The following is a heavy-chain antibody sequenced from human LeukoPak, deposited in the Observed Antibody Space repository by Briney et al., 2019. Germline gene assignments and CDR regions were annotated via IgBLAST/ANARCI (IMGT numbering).Heavy chain of an antibody. J-gene: IGHJ6*02. CDR2: INPNSGNT. CDR3: ARGPPVGGYYYYGMDV. D-gene: IGHD3-16*01. V-gene: IGHV1-8*01. Sequence: ASVKVSCKASGYTFTSYDINWVRQATGQGLEWMGWINPNSGNTGYAQKFQGRVTMTRNTSISTAYMELSSLRSEDTAVYYCARGPPVGGYYYYGMDVWGQGTTVTVSS. CDR1: GYTFTSYD.